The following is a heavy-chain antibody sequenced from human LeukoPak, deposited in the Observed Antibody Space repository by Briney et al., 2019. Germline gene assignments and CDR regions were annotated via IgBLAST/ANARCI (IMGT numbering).Heavy chain of an antibody. D-gene: IGHD1-26*01. Sequence: GGSLRLSCAASGFTFSRYAIHWVRQAPGKGLEWVAAISYDGSDRPYADSVKGRFIISRDNSKNTLYVQMNSLRPEDTAVYYVPRGRIVGELFLLDVWGKGKMVTVFS. V-gene: IGHV3-30-3*01. CDR3: PRGRIVGELFLLDV. CDR1: GFTFSRYA. CDR2: ISYDGSDR. J-gene: IGHJ3*01.